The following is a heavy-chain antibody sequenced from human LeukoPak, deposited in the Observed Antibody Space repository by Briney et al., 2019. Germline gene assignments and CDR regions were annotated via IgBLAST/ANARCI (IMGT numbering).Heavy chain of an antibody. CDR2: IRYDGSNK. V-gene: IGHV3-30*02. D-gene: IGHD6-19*01. J-gene: IGHJ6*03. CDR3: AKVTVAGRSPMDV. Sequence: RGGSLRLSCAASGFTFSSYGMHWVRQAPGKGLEWVAFIRYDGSNKYYADSVKGRFTISRDNSKNTLYLQMNSLRAEDTAVYYCAKVTVAGRSPMDVWGKGTTVTVSS. CDR1: GFTFSSYG.